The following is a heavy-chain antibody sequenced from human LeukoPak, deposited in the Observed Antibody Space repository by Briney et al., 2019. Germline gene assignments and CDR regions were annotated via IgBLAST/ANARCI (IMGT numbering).Heavy chain of an antibody. V-gene: IGHV3-30*02. CDR1: GFTFSSYG. CDR3: AKRRVTMVRGVKSGFYYFDY. Sequence: GGSLRLSCAASGFTFSSYGMHWVRQAPGKGLEWVAFIRYDGSNKYYADSVKGRFTISRDNSKNTLYLQMNSLRAEDTAVYYCAKRRVTMVRGVKSGFYYFDYWGQGTLVTVSS. J-gene: IGHJ4*02. CDR2: IRYDGSNK. D-gene: IGHD3-10*01.